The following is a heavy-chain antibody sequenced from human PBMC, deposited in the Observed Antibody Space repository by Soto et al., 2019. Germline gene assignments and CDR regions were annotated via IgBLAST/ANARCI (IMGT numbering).Heavy chain of an antibody. V-gene: IGHV4-30-2*01. CDR1: GGSISSGGYS. CDR2: IYHSGST. D-gene: IGHD5-12*01. Sequence: PSETLSLTCAVSGGSISSGGYSCSWIRQPPGKGLEWIGYIYHSGSTYYNPSLKSRFTISLDRSENQFSLNLSSVTAAATPVFYCARAHYSGYVGQLDYWGQGTLVKVSS. CDR3: ARAHYSGYVGQLDY. J-gene: IGHJ4*02.